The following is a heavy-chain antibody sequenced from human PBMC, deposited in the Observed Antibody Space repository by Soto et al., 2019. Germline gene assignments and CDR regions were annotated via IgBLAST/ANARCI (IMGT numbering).Heavy chain of an antibody. D-gene: IGHD2-2*01. CDR1: GGSISSYY. CDR2: IYYSGST. Sequence: SETLSLTCTVAGGSISSYYWSWIRQPPGKGLEWIGYIYYSGSTNYNPSLKSRATISVDTSKNQFSLKLSSVTAADTAVYYCARGDLVVPAATNYYYYGMDVWGQGTTVTVSS. CDR3: ARGDLVVPAATNYYYYGMDV. V-gene: IGHV4-59*01. J-gene: IGHJ6*02.